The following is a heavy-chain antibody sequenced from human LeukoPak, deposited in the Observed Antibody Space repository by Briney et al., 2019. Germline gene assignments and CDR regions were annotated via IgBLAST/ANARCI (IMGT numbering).Heavy chain of an antibody. J-gene: IGHJ5*02. CDR3: ARGTATASYPINWFDP. CDR1: GDSVSSNSAA. CDR2: TYYRSKWYS. V-gene: IGHV6-1*01. D-gene: IGHD1-14*01. Sequence: SQTLSLTCAISGDSVSSNSAAWNWIRQSPSRGLEWLGRTYYRSKWYSDYAISVKSRITINPDTSKNQFSLHLNSVTPGDTAVYYCARGTATASYPINWFDPWGQGILVTVSS.